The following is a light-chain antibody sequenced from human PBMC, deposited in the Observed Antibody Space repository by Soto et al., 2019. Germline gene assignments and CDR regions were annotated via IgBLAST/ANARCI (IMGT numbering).Light chain of an antibody. CDR1: SSDIGDYNY. J-gene: IGLJ1*01. Sequence: QSALTQPPSASGSPGQSVTFSCTGTSSDIGDYNYVSWYQQHPGKAPKLMIYEATKRPSGVPDRFSGSKSGNTASLTASGLQADDEADYYCSSYAGNNNYVFGTGTKVTVL. CDR2: EAT. CDR3: SSYAGNNNYV. V-gene: IGLV2-8*01.